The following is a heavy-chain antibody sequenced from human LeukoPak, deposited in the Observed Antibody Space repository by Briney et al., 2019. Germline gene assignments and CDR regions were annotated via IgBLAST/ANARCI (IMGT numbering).Heavy chain of an antibody. V-gene: IGHV3-23*01. CDR1: GFTFRSYA. J-gene: IGHJ3*02. CDR2: ISGSGGST. CDR3: AKVVMVRGVNDAFDI. D-gene: IGHD3-10*01. Sequence: GGSLRLSCAASGFTFRSYAMSWVRQAPGKGLEWVSAISGSGGSTYYADSVKGRFTTSRDNSKNTLYLQMNSLRAEDTAVYYCAKVVMVRGVNDAFDIWGQGTMVTVSS.